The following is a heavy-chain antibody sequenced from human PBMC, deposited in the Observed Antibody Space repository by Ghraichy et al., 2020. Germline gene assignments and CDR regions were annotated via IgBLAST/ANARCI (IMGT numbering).Heavy chain of an antibody. CDR1: GGSISSYY. D-gene: IGHD5-18*01. CDR3: ARHLGGSYGFDY. V-gene: IGHV4-4*09. CDR2: IYTSGST. J-gene: IGHJ4*02. Sequence: SETLSLTCTVSGGSISSYYWSWIRQPPGKGLEWIGYIYTSGSTNYNPSLKSRVTISVDTSKNQFSLKLSSVTAADTAVYYCARHLGGSYGFDYWGQGTLVTVSS.